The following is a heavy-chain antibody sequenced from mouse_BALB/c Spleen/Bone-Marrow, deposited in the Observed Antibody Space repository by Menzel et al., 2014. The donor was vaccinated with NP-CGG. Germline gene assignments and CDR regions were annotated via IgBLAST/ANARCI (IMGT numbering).Heavy chain of an antibody. Sequence: EVKLVESGAELVKPGASVKLSCTASGFTINATYMPWVKQRPEQGLEWIGRIDPANADTKYGPKFQGKAPLTADTSSTTVYMQFISPRSEDTAIEYCVRAXRTMDYWGQGSSLTVAS. CDR1: GFTINATY. CDR2: IDPANADT. V-gene: IGHV14-3*02. J-gene: IGHJ2*02. CDR3: VRAXRTMDY.